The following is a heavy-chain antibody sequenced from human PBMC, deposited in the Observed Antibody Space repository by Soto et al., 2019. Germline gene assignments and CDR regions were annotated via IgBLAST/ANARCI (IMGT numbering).Heavy chain of an antibody. D-gene: IGHD6-13*01. Sequence: QVQLVQSGAEVKKPGSSVKVTCKASGGTFSSYAISWVRQAPGQGLEWMGGIIPIFGTANYAQKFQGRVTITADESTSSAYMELSSLRSEDTAVYYCARVEYSSSWYMFNWFDPWGQGTLVTVSS. J-gene: IGHJ5*02. V-gene: IGHV1-69*12. CDR2: IIPIFGTA. CDR3: ARVEYSSSWYMFNWFDP. CDR1: GGTFSSYA.